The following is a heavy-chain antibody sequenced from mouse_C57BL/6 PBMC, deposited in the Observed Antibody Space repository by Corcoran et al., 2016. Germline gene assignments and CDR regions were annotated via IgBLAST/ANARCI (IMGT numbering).Heavy chain of an antibody. J-gene: IGHJ4*01. CDR1: GYTFTDYN. CDR3: ARSQGNDYDHFYHAMDY. CDR2: INPNNGGT. D-gene: IGHD2-4*01. Sequence: EVQLQQSGPELVKPGASVKIPCKASGYTFTDYNMDWVKQSHGKSLEWIGDINPNNGGTIYNQKFKGKATLTVDKSSSTAYMELRSLTSEDTAVYYCARSQGNDYDHFYHAMDYWGQGTSVTVSS. V-gene: IGHV1-18*01.